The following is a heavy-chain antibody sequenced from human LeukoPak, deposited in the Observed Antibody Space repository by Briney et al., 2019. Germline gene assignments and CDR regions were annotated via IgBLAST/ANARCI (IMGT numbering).Heavy chain of an antibody. CDR2: IYYSGST. D-gene: IGHD2-2*01. CDR1: GGSISSGDYY. V-gene: IGHV4-30-4*01. Sequence: SQTLSLTCTVSGGSISSGDYYWSWIRQPPGKGLEWIGYIYYSGSTYYNPSLKSRVTISVDTSKNQFSLKLSSVTAADTAVYYCARHAYQLLRSDYWGQGTLVTVSS. J-gene: IGHJ4*02. CDR3: ARHAYQLLRSDY.